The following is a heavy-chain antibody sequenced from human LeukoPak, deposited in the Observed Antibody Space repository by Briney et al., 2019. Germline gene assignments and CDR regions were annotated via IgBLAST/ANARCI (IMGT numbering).Heavy chain of an antibody. J-gene: IGHJ4*02. CDR3: ATAPFWDSSGYYDPYYFDY. Sequence: SVKVSCKTSGGTFNSYAISWVRQAPGQGLEWMGGIIPIFGTANYAPKFQARVTITADKSTNTAYMELTSQRSDDTAVYYCATAPFWDSSGYYDPYYFDYWGQGTLVTVSS. CDR1: GGTFNSYA. V-gene: IGHV1-69*06. D-gene: IGHD3-22*01. CDR2: IIPIFGTA.